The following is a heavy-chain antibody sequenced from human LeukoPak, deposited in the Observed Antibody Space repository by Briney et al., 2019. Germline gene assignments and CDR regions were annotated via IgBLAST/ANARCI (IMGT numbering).Heavy chain of an antibody. CDR1: GFTFCSYL. CDR2: IKQDGIEK. CDR3: ARGYNSALDY. D-gene: IGHD1-14*01. Sequence: GGAPRLSCAVSGFTFCSYLMRWVRPAPGEGVEWVANIKQDGIEKYYVDSVEGRFTISRDNAKNSLFLQMNNLRVEDTAVYYCARGYNSALDYWGQGTLVTVSS. V-gene: IGHV3-7*04. J-gene: IGHJ4*02.